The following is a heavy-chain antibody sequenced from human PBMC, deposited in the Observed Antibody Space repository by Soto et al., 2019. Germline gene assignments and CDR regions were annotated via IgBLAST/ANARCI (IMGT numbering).Heavy chain of an antibody. CDR3: ARPSSIAARGSHYYYYGMDV. D-gene: IGHD6-6*01. V-gene: IGHV1-69*13. Sequence: SVKVSCKASGGSFGSSAISWVRQAPAQGLEWMGEIIPVFGTANYAQKFQGRVTITADESTSTAYMELSSLRSEDTAVYYCARPSSIAARGSHYYYYGMDVWGQGTTVTV. CDR2: IIPVFGTA. J-gene: IGHJ6*02. CDR1: GGSFGSSA.